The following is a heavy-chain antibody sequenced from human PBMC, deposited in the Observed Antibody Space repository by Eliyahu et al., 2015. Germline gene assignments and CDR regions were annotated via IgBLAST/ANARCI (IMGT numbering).Heavy chain of an antibody. CDR3: ARHGSVVGATISAFDI. J-gene: IGHJ3*02. CDR1: GGSXXXXSYY. Sequence: QLQLQESGPGLVKPSETLSLTCTVXGGSXXXXSYYWGWIRQPPGKGLEWIGSIYYSGSTYYNPSLKSRVTISVDTSKNQFSLKLSSVTAADTAVYYCARHGSVVGATISAFDIWGQGTMVTVSS. V-gene: IGHV4-39*01. D-gene: IGHD1-26*01. CDR2: IYYSGST.